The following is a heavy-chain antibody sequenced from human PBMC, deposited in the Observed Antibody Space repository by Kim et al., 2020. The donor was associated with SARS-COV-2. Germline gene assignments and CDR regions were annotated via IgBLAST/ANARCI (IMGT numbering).Heavy chain of an antibody. V-gene: IGHV3-9*01. J-gene: IGHJ4*02. Sequence: GGSLRLSCAASGFTFDDYAMHWVRQAPGKGLEWVSGISWNSGSIGYADSVKGRFTISRDNAKNSLYLQMNSLRAEDTALYYCAKDPNYDILTGRGDFDYWGQGTLVTVSA. CDR1: GFTFDDYA. CDR3: AKDPNYDILTGRGDFDY. D-gene: IGHD3-9*01. CDR2: ISWNSGSI.